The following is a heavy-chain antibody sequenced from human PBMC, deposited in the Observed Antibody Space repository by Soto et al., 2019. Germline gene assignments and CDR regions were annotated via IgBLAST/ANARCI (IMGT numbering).Heavy chain of an antibody. V-gene: IGHV4-59*01. Sequence: TLSLTCTVSGGSISSYYWSWIRQPPGKGLEWIGYIYYSGSTNYNPSLKSRVTISVDTSKNQFSLKLSSVTAADTAVYYCARDRVVTDADYYYYYMDVCGKRNTVTVSS. J-gene: IGHJ6*03. D-gene: IGHD2-2*01. CDR3: ARDRVVTDADYYYYYMDV. CDR2: IYYSGST. CDR1: GGSISSYY.